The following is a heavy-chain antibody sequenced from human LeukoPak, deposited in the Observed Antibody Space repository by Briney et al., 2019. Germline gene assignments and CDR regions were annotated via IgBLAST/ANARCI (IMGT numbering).Heavy chain of an antibody. Sequence: PSETLSLTCTVSGGSISSSSYYWGWIRQPPGKGLEWIGSIYYSGSTYYNPSLKSRVTISVDTSKNQFSLKLSSVTAADTAVYYCARVAVAGLHYDAFDIWGQGTMVTVSS. J-gene: IGHJ3*02. CDR2: IYYSGST. V-gene: IGHV4-39*07. D-gene: IGHD6-19*01. CDR1: GGSISSSSYY. CDR3: ARVAVAGLHYDAFDI.